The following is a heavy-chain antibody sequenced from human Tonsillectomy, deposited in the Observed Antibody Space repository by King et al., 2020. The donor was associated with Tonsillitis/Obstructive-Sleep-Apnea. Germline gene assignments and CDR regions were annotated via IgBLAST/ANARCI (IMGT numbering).Heavy chain of an antibody. V-gene: IGHV3-48*02. CDR1: GFTFSSYS. CDR2: ISSSSSTI. J-gene: IGHJ4*02. CDR3: ARAAYGDYSPLDY. Sequence: QLVQSGGGLVQPGGSLRLSCAASGFTFSSYSINWVRQAPGKGLEWVSYISSSSSTIYYADSVKGRFTISRDNAKNSLYLQMNSLRDEDTAVYYCARAAYGDYSPLDYWGQGTLVTVSS. D-gene: IGHD4-17*01.